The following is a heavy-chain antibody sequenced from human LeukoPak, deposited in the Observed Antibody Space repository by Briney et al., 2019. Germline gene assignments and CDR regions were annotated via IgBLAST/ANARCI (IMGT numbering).Heavy chain of an antibody. CDR2: ISSSRSTT. Sequence: PGRSLRLSCAASGFTFSSYSMNWVRQAPGKGLEWVSYISSSRSTTYYADSVKGRFTISRENAKNSLYLQMNSLRDEDTAVYYCAREVLDDSSGTLKAFDIWGRGTMVTVS. V-gene: IGHV3-48*02. CDR1: GFTFSSYS. CDR3: AREVLDDSSGTLKAFDI. D-gene: IGHD3-22*01. J-gene: IGHJ3*02.